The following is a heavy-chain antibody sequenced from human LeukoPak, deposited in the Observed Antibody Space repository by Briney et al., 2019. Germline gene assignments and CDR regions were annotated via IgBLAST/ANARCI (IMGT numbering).Heavy chain of an antibody. D-gene: IGHD2-2*02. CDR1: GFTLSSYG. Sequence: PGGSLRLSCAASGFTLSSYGMHWVRQAPGKGLEGGAVIWYDGSNKYNADSVKGRFTISRDNSKNTLYLQMNSLRAEDTAVYYCAKDGGNCSSTSCYTLFVDYWGQGTLVTVSS. V-gene: IGHV3-33*06. CDR3: AKDGGNCSSTSCYTLFVDY. CDR2: IWYDGSNK. J-gene: IGHJ4*02.